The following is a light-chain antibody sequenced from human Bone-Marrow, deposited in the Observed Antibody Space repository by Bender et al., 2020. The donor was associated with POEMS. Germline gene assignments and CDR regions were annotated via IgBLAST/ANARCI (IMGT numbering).Light chain of an antibody. CDR3: QAWDRYTRI. J-gene: IGLJ2*01. Sequence: SYELTQPPSVSVSPGQTATISCSGDDLGDKYISWYQQKTGQSPVLVIYADDKRSLGIPERFSGSNSGNTATLTISGAQAMDEADYYCQAWDRYTRIFGGGTKVTVL. CDR1: DLGDKY. CDR2: ADD. V-gene: IGLV3-1*01.